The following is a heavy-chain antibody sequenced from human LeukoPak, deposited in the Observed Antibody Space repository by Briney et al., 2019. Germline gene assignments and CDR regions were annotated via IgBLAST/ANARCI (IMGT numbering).Heavy chain of an antibody. CDR2: IYYSGSA. CDR1: GGSVSSGSYY. D-gene: IGHD6-19*01. Sequence: SETLSLTCTVSGGSVSSGSYYWSWIRQPPGKGLEWIGYIYYSGSANYNPSLKSRVTMSVDTSKNQFSLKLSSVTAADTAFYYCARDRDSSGWFDYWGQGTLVTVSS. CDR3: ARDRDSSGWFDY. V-gene: IGHV4-61*01. J-gene: IGHJ4*02.